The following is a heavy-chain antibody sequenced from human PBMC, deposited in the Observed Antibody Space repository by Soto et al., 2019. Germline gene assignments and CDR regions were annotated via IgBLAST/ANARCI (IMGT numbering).Heavy chain of an antibody. CDR1: GFTFDDYA. J-gene: IGHJ4*02. V-gene: IGHV3-9*01. Sequence: GGSLRLSCAASGFTFDDYAMHWVRQAPGKGLEWVSGISWNSGSIGYADSVKGRFTISRDNAKNSLYLQMNSLRAEDTALYYCAKEGPGAAATFWGQGTLVTVSS. CDR2: ISWNSGSI. D-gene: IGHD6-13*01. CDR3: AKEGPGAAATF.